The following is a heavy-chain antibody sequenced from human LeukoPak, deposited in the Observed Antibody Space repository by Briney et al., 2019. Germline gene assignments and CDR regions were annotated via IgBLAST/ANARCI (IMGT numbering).Heavy chain of an antibody. Sequence: SETVSLTCTVWGGPISNYYWSWIRQPPGKGLECLGYISYSGSTNYNPSLKSRFTISVDTSKNQFSLKLTSVTTADTAVYYCARVGRGDYTWGSYSFDYWGQGTLVTVSS. J-gene: IGHJ4*02. CDR1: GGPISNYY. D-gene: IGHD3-16*01. V-gene: IGHV4-59*01. CDR2: ISYSGST. CDR3: ARVGRGDYTWGSYSFDY.